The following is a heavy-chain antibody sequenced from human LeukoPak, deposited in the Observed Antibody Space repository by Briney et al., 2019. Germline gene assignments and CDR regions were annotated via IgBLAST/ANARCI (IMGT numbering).Heavy chain of an antibody. Sequence: PSETLSLTCTVSGGSTSGFYWSWIRQPPGKGLEWIAYIYYSGSTNHNPSLKSRVTISVETSKNQFSLKLSSVTAADTAVYYCARVGDYDSHFGNWGQGTLVTVSS. CDR2: IYYSGST. CDR1: GGSTSGFY. CDR3: ARVGDYDSHFGN. J-gene: IGHJ4*02. V-gene: IGHV4-59*01. D-gene: IGHD4-17*01.